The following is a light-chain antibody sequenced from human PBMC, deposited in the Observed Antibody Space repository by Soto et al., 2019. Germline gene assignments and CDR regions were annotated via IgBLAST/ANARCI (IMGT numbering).Light chain of an antibody. V-gene: IGKV1-39*01. J-gene: IGKJ1*01. CDR3: QQSYSTPRT. CDR2: AAS. CDR1: QTISSW. Sequence: DIQMTQSPSTLSGSVGDRVTITCRASQTISSWLAWYQQKPGKAPNLLIYAASSLQSGVPSRFRGSGSGTDFTLTISSLQPEDFATYFCQQSYSTPRTFGQGTKVDIK.